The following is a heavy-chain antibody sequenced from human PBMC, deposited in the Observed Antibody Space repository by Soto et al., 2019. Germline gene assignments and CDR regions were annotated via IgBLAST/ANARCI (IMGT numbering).Heavy chain of an antibody. V-gene: IGHV3-33*01. D-gene: IGHD7-27*01. CDR2: IWYDGNNK. CDR3: ARALGTHYYYYMDV. CDR1: GFTFSRYG. Sequence: GGSLRLSCATSGFTFSRYGMHWVRQAPGKGLEWVAIIWYDGNNKYYADTVKGRFTISRDNSKNTLYLQMDSLRAEDTAIYYCARALGTHYYYYMDVWGKGTTVTVSS. J-gene: IGHJ6*03.